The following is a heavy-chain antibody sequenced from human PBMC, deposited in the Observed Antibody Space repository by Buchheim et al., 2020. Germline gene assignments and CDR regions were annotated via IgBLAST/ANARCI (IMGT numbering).Heavy chain of an antibody. D-gene: IGHD2-15*01. J-gene: IGHJ4*02. CDR3: APYCSGGSCYSLDY. V-gene: IGHV3-21*01. CDR2: ITSSSSYI. Sequence: EVQLVESGGGLVKPGGSLRLSCAASGFTFSSYSMNWVRQAPGKGLEWVASITSSSSYIYYADSVKGRFTISRDNAKNSLYLQMNSLRAEDTAVYFCAPYCSGGSCYSLDYWGQGTL. CDR1: GFTFSSYS.